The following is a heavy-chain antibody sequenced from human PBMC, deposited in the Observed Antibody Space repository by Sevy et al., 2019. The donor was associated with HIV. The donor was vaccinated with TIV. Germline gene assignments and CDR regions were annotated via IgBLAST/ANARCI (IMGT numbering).Heavy chain of an antibody. D-gene: IGHD3-22*01. Sequence: SETLSLTCAVYGGSFSGYYWSWIRQPPGKGLEWIGEINHSGSTNYNPSLKSRVTISVDTSKNQFSLKLSSVTAADTAVYYCARKGADYYDSSGYYFDYWGQGTLVTVSS. CDR3: ARKGADYYDSSGYYFDY. CDR1: GGSFSGYY. CDR2: INHSGST. J-gene: IGHJ4*02. V-gene: IGHV4-34*01.